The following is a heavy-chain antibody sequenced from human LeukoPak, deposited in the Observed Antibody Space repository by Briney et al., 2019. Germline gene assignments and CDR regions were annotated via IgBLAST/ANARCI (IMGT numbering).Heavy chain of an antibody. D-gene: IGHD3-10*02. V-gene: IGHV3-48*03. CDR3: AELGITMIXGV. Sequence: XGFIXSSHGMNWVRQAPGKGLEWVSYISSSGSTIYYADSVKGRFTISRDNAKNSLYLQMNSLRAEDTAVYYXAELGITMIXGVWGKGTTVTISS. CDR2: ISSSGSTI. J-gene: IGHJ6*04. CDR1: GFIXSSHG.